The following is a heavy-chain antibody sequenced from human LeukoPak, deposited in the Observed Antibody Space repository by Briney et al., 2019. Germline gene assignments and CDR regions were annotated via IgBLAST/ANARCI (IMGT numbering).Heavy chain of an antibody. CDR1: GFTFSSYG. D-gene: IGHD1-26*01. V-gene: IGHV3-33*01. Sequence: GGSLRLSCAASGFTFSSYGMHWVRQAPGKGLEWVAVIWYDGSNKYYADSVKGRFTISRDNSKNTLYLQMNSLRAEDTAVYYCAGGSKGGATNDYWGQGTLVTVSS. CDR2: IWYDGSNK. J-gene: IGHJ4*02. CDR3: AGGSKGGATNDY.